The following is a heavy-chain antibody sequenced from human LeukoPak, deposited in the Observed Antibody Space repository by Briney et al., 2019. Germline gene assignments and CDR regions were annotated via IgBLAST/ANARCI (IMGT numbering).Heavy chain of an antibody. D-gene: IGHD3-22*01. J-gene: IGHJ4*02. V-gene: IGHV3-23*01. CDR2: ISGSGGST. CDR1: GFTFSSYA. Sequence: GGSLRLSCAASGFTFSSYAMSWVRQAPGKGLEWVSAISGSGGSTYYAGSVKGRFTISRDNSKNTLYLQMNSLRAEDTAVYYCAKDLYYYDSSGYYYTFDYWGQGTLVTVS. CDR3: AKDLYYYDSSGYYYTFDY.